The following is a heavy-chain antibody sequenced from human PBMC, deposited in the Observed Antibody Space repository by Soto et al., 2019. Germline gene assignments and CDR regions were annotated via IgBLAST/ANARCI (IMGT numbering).Heavy chain of an antibody. V-gene: IGHV3-21*01. CDR1: GFTFSSYS. D-gene: IGHD3-3*01. CDR2: ISSSSSYI. J-gene: IGHJ6*02. Sequence: PGGSLRLSCAASGFTFSSYSMNWVRQAPGKGLEWVSSISSSSSYIYYADSVKGRFTISRDNSKNTLYLQMNSLRAEDTAVYYCAREPQDGTYDFWSGYHADYYYYGMDVWGQGTTVTVSS. CDR3: AREPQDGTYDFWSGYHADYYYYGMDV.